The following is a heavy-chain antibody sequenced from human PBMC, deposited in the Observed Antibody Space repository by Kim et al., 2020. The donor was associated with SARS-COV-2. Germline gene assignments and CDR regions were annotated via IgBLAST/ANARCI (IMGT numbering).Heavy chain of an antibody. CDR2: ISSSSSYI. V-gene: IGHV3-21*01. J-gene: IGHJ5*02. CDR1: GFTFSSYS. CDR3: ARDWLGYDFWSGPRWDWFDP. Sequence: GGSLRLSCAASGFTFSSYSMNWVRQAPGKGLEWVSSISSSSSYIYYADSVKGRFTISRDNAKNSLYLQMNSLRAEDTAVYYCARDWLGYDFWSGPRWDWFDPWGQGTLVTVSS. D-gene: IGHD3-3*01.